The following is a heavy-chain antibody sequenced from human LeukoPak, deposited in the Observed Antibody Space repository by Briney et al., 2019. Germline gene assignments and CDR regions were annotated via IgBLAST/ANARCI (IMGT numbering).Heavy chain of an antibody. CDR2: INHSGST. V-gene: IGHV4-34*01. D-gene: IGHD3-10*01. CDR1: GGSFSGYY. CDR3: ARERITMVRGVIIMEAFDI. Sequence: SETLSLTCAVYGGSFSGYYWSWIRQPPGKGLEWIGEINHSGSTNYNPSLKSRVTISVDTSKNQFSLKLSSVTAADTTVYYCARERITMVRGVIIMEAFDIWGQGTMVTVSS. J-gene: IGHJ3*02.